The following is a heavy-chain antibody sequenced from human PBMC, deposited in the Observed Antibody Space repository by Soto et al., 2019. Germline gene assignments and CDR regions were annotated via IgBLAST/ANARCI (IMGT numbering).Heavy chain of an antibody. J-gene: IGHJ4*02. CDR2: IYHGGST. Sequence: QVQLQESGPGLVKPSGTLSLTCAVSGGSISSTDWWSWVRQPPGKGLEWIGEIYHGGSTNYNPSLKGRVTISVDRSKNQFSLKLTSVTAADTAVYYCASSKSGGGYHFDYWGQGTLVTVSS. CDR1: GGSISSTDW. V-gene: IGHV4-4*02. CDR3: ASSKSGGGYHFDY. D-gene: IGHD1-26*01.